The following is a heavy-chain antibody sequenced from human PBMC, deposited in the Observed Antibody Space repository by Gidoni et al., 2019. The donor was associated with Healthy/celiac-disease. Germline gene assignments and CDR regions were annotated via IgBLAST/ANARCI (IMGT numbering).Heavy chain of an antibody. Sequence: QVQLVQSGAEVKKPGSSVKVSCKASVYTFTSYGISWVRHAPGQGLEWMRWLSAYNGNTNYEQKLQGRVTMTTDTSTSTAYMERRSLRSDDTAVYYCARLRDSNEYYFDYWGQGTLVTVSS. CDR1: VYTFTSYG. CDR3: ARLRDSNEYYFDY. J-gene: IGHJ4*02. CDR2: LSAYNGNT. V-gene: IGHV1-18*01. D-gene: IGHD3-22*01.